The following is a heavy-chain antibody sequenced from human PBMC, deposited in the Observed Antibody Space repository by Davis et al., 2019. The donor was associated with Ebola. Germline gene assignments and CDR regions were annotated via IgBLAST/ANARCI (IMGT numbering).Heavy chain of an antibody. D-gene: IGHD3-22*01. CDR3: AKDAPGQNYYDSSFPDY. CDR2: ISYDGSNK. V-gene: IGHV3-30*18. Sequence: GGSLRLSCAASGFTFSSYDMHWVRQAPGKGLEWVAVISYDGSNKYYADSVKGRFTISRDNSKNTLYLQMNSLRAEDTAVYYCAKDAPGQNYYDSSFPDYWGQGTLVTVSS. J-gene: IGHJ4*02. CDR1: GFTFSSYD.